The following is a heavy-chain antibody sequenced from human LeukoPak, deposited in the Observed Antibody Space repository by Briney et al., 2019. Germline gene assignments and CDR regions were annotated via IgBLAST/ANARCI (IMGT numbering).Heavy chain of an antibody. Sequence: GGSLRLSCTASGFTFSSYTMNWVRQAPGKGLEWVSSISGSGEYIFYADSMKDRFTISRDNARNSLYLQVNSLRAEDTAVYYCARDGDILTGYYKYYFDYWGQGTLVTVSS. CDR1: GFTFSSYT. CDR2: ISGSGEYI. V-gene: IGHV3-21*01. CDR3: ARDGDILTGYYKYYFDY. J-gene: IGHJ4*02. D-gene: IGHD3-9*01.